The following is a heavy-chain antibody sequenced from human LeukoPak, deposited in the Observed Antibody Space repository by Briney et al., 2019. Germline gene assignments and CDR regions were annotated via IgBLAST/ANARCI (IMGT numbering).Heavy chain of an antibody. J-gene: IGHJ6*03. V-gene: IGHV1-46*01. Sequence: ASVKVSCKASGYTFTSYYIHWVRQAPGQRLEWMGVINPSGASTIYAQKFQGRVTMTRDTATSTVYMELSSLRSENTAVYYCARGYCGGDCYIKYYYYMDVWGKGTTVTISS. CDR2: INPSGAST. D-gene: IGHD2-21*02. CDR3: ARGYCGGDCYIKYYYYMDV. CDR1: GYTFTSYY.